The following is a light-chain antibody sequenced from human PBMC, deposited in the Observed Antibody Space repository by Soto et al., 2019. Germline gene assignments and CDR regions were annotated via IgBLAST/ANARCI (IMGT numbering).Light chain of an antibody. Sequence: QSALTQPASVSGSPGQSITSAGTGTSSDVGIYNLVYWYQQHPGKAPKLMIYEVSKRPSGVSNRFSGSKSGNTASLTISGLQGEDEADYYCCSYAGSGYVFGTGTKLTVL. J-gene: IGLJ1*01. CDR2: EVS. CDR3: CSYAGSGYV. CDR1: SSDVGIYNL. V-gene: IGLV2-23*02.